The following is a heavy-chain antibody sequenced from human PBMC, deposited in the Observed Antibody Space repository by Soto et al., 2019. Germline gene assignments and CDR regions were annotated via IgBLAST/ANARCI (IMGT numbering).Heavy chain of an antibody. CDR1: GGSTSPYY. D-gene: IGHD6-13*01. J-gene: IGHJ4*02. V-gene: IGHV4-59*08. CDR3: ARLGYSTRWSDY. Sequence: PSETLSLTCTVSGGSTSPYYWSWIRQPPGQGLEWIGCIYYSGTTNYNPSLKGRVTISVDTSKNQFSLKLSSETAADTAVYYCARLGYSTRWSDYWGQGTLVTVSS. CDR2: IYYSGTT.